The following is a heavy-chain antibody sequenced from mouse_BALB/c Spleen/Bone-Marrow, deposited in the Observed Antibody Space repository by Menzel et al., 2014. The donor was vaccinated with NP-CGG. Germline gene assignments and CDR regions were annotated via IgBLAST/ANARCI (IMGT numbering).Heavy chain of an antibody. CDR1: GYTFTSYY. J-gene: IGHJ3*01. D-gene: IGHD2-13*01. Sequence: QVQLKESGAELVKPGASVKLSCKASGYTFTSYYMYWVKQRPGQGLEWIGEINPSNGGTNFNEKFKSKATLTVDKSSSTAYMQLSNLTSEDSAVYYCTREGDSPFAYWGQGTLVTVSA. V-gene: IGHV1S81*02. CDR3: TREGDSPFAY. CDR2: INPSNGGT.